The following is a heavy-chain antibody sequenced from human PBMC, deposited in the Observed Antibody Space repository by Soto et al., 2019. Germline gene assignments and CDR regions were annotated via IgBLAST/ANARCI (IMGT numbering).Heavy chain of an antibody. V-gene: IGHV3-33*01. CDR3: ARHYCSGGTCCLDY. CDR2: IWYDGGNK. Sequence: GGSLRLSCAASGFTFRSYGMHWVRQAPGKGLEWVAIIWYDGGNKYYEESVRGRFTISRDNSNNIVYLQMSSLRAEDTALYYCARHYCSGGTCCLDYWGQGTLVTVSS. J-gene: IGHJ4*02. D-gene: IGHD2-15*01. CDR1: GFTFRSYG.